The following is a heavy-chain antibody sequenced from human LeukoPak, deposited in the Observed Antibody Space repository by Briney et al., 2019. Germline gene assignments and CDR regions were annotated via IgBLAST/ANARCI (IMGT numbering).Heavy chain of an antibody. J-gene: IGHJ4*02. Sequence: GGSLRLSCAASGFIFSDYYMSWIRQAPGKGLEWVSYISSSGSTIYYPDSVKGRFTISRDNAKKSLYLQMNSLRAEDTAVYYCARDHFRDYGSNGYPAYWGQGTLVTVSS. V-gene: IGHV3-11*01. D-gene: IGHD3-22*01. CDR2: ISSSGSTI. CDR1: GFIFSDYY. CDR3: ARDHFRDYGSNGYPAY.